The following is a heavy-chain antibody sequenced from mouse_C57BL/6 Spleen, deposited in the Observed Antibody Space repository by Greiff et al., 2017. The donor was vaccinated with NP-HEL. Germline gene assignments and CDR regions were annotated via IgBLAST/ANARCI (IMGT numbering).Heavy chain of an antibody. D-gene: IGHD1-1*01. CDR1: GYTFTSYW. CDR3: GRGDYYGSSLYWYFDV. CDR2: IDPSDSYT. Sequence: QVQLQQPGAELVMPGASVKLSCKASGYTFTSYWMHWVKQRPGQGLEWIGEIDPSDSYTNYNQKFKGKSTLTVDKSSSTAYMQLSSLTSEDSAVYYGGRGDYYGSSLYWYFDVWGTGTTVTVSS. J-gene: IGHJ1*03. V-gene: IGHV1-69*01.